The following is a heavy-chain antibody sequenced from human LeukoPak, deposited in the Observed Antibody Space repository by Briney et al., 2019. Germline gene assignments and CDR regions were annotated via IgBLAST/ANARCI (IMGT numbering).Heavy chain of an antibody. CDR1: GGSISSSSYY. D-gene: IGHD6-13*01. Sequence: PSETLSLTCTVSGGSISSSSYYWGWIRQPPGKGLEWIGSIYYSGSTYYNPSLKSRVTISVDTSKNQFSLKLSSVTAADTAVYYCARGPIAAAGTRSGAFDIWGQGTMVTVSS. J-gene: IGHJ3*02. CDR2: IYYSGST. CDR3: ARGPIAAAGTRSGAFDI. V-gene: IGHV4-39*07.